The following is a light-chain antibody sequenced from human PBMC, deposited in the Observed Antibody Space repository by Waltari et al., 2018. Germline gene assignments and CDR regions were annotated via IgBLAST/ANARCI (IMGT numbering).Light chain of an antibody. CDR1: QSLRSNF. Sequence: EIVLTQSPGTLYLSPGERTTLPCRASQSLRSNFLAWYQHKAGQAPRLLIYGTSTRATGIPDRFSGSGSGTDFTLAIRRLEPEDFAVYYCQQYDSSPWTFGLGTKVEVK. CDR2: GTS. CDR3: QQYDSSPWT. J-gene: IGKJ1*01. V-gene: IGKV3-20*01.